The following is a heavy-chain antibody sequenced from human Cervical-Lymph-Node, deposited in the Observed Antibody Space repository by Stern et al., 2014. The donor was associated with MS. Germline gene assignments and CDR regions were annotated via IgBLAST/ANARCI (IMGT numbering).Heavy chain of an antibody. V-gene: IGHV4-31*03. D-gene: IGHD1-26*01. CDR1: GVSISSDGYY. CDR2: IHFSGGT. CDR3: ARASGTYAVYYYNYGMDV. Sequence: VQLQESGPGLVKPSQTLSLTCTVSGVSISSDGYYWSWVRQLPGKGLEWIGSIHFSGGTYYNPSLQSRTTISVDTSKNQFSLRLNSVTAADTAVYYCARASGTYAVYYYNYGMDVWGQGTTVTVSS. J-gene: IGHJ6*02.